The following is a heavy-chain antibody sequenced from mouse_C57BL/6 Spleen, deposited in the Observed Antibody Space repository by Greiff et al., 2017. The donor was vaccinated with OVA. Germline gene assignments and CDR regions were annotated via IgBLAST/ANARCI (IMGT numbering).Heavy chain of an antibody. D-gene: IGHD2-3*01. CDR3: ARFRWTAYYAMDY. J-gene: IGHJ4*01. CDR2: LNHDGSSP. CDR1: GFTFSDYY. V-gene: IGHV5-16*01. Sequence: EVLLVESEGGLVQPGSSMKLSCTASGFTFSDYYMAWVRQVPEKGLELVANLNHDGSSPYYMDSLKGRFILSRDNAKNILYLQMSSLKSEDTATYYCARFRWTAYYAMDYWGQGTSVTVSS.